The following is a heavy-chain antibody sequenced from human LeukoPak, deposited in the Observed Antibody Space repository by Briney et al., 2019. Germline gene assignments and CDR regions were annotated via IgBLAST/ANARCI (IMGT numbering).Heavy chain of an antibody. CDR1: GGSINNYY. J-gene: IGHJ6*03. D-gene: IGHD3-10*01. Sequence: SETLSLTCTVSGGSINNYYWSWIRQPAGKGLEWIGRIYTTGSTNYNPSLKSRITMSVDTSKNQFSLKLSSVTAADTAVYYCARVCAVRGHYYYYYMDVWGKGTTVTISS. CDR2: IYTTGST. V-gene: IGHV4-4*07. CDR3: ARVCAVRGHYYYYYMDV.